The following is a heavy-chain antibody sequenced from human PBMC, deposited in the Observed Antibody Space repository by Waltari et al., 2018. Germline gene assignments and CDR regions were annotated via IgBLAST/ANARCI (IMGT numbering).Heavy chain of an antibody. D-gene: IGHD5-12*01. CDR1: GFTFSSYY. V-gene: IGHV3-7*01. J-gene: IGHJ4*02. CDR3: ASGYNHPLGY. CDR2: INQDGSET. Sequence: DVRLEESGGGLVQPGGSLRLSCVASGFTFSSYYMGWVRQCPSKRLEWVANINQDGSETYYVDAVKGRFTISRDNAKNSLFLQMSGLAAGDTAVYYCASGYNHPLGYWGQGTLVSVSS.